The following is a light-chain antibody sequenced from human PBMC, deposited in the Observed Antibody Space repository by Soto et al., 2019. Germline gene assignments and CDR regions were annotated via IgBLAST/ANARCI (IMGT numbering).Light chain of an antibody. J-gene: IGKJ1*01. CDR1: QSVSGSK. V-gene: IGKV3-20*01. Sequence: EIVLTQSPGTLSLSPGERATLYCRASQSVSGSKLAGYQQRPGQAHRLVIYGASSRATGIPDRFSGSGSGTDFTLTSRRLEPEDLAVYYCQQYGSSPRTFGQGTKVEIK. CDR2: GAS. CDR3: QQYGSSPRT.